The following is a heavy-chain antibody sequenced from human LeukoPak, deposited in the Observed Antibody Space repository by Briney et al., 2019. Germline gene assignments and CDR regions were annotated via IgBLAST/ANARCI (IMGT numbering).Heavy chain of an antibody. CDR2: MIPILGIA. Sequence: ASVKVSCKASGGTFSSYAISWVRQAPGQGLEWMGRMIPILGIANYAQKFQGRVTITADKSTSTAYMELSSLRSEDTAVYYCASVLPNYYGSGSYYHPSEYYYYYYGMDVWGQGTTVTVSS. V-gene: IGHV1-69*04. J-gene: IGHJ6*02. CDR1: GGTFSSYA. D-gene: IGHD3-10*01. CDR3: ASVLPNYYGSGSYYHPSEYYYYYYGMDV.